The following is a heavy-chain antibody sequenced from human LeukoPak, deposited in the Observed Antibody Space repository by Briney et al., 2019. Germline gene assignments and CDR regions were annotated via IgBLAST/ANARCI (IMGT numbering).Heavy chain of an antibody. Sequence: GGSLRLSCVASGFTFSSYAMNWVRQAPGKGLEWVSGVSNGGSAYYVDSVKGRFTISRDNSKNTLYLQMNSLRAEDTAVYYCAKDGGYCSGGSCFGQAFDIWGQGTMVTVSS. CDR1: GFTFSSYA. V-gene: IGHV3-23*01. CDR2: VSNGGSA. D-gene: IGHD2-15*01. CDR3: AKDGGYCSGGSCFGQAFDI. J-gene: IGHJ3*02.